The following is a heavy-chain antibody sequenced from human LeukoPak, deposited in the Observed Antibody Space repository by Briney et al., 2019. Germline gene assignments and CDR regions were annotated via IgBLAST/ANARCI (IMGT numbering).Heavy chain of an antibody. D-gene: IGHD5-12*01. J-gene: IGHJ3*02. V-gene: IGHV1-2*02. CDR3: ARDQERWLQFSHGDAFDI. Sequence: ASVKVSCKASGYTFTGCYMHWVRQAPGQGLEWMGWINPNSGGTNYAQKFQGRVTMTRDTSISTAYMELSRLRSDDTAVYYCARDQERWLQFSHGDAFDIWGQGTMVTASS. CDR1: GYTFTGCY. CDR2: INPNSGGT.